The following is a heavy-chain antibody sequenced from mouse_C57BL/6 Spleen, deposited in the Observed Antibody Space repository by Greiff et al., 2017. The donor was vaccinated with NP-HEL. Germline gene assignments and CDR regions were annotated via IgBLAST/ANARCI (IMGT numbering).Heavy chain of an antibody. CDR2: IDPSDSYT. CDR3: ARSLDYGSSYWYFDV. Sequence: QVQLQQPGAELVMPGASVKLSCKASGYTFTSYWMHWVKQRPGQGLEWIGEIDPSDSYTNYNQKFKGKSTLTVDKSSSTAYMQLSSLTSADSAVYYCARSLDYGSSYWYFDVWGTGTTVTVSS. J-gene: IGHJ1*03. CDR1: GYTFTSYW. D-gene: IGHD1-1*01. V-gene: IGHV1-69*01.